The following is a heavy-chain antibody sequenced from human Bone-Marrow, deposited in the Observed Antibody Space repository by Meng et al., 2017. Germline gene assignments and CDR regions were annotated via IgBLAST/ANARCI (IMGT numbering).Heavy chain of an antibody. V-gene: IGHV3-53*01. CDR3: ARHDSGYSYGYNYYYGMDV. D-gene: IGHD5-18*01. J-gene: IGHJ6*02. CDR1: GFTVSSNY. Sequence: GESLKISCAASGFTVSSNYMSWVRQAPGKGLEWVSVIYSGGSTYYADSVKGRFTISRDNSKNTLYLQMNSLRAEDTAVYYCARHDSGYSYGYNYYYGMDVWGQATTVTVSS. CDR2: IYSGGST.